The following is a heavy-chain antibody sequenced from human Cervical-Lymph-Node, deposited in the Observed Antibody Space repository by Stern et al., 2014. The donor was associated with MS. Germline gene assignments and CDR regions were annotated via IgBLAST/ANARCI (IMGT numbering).Heavy chain of an antibody. D-gene: IGHD1-26*01. Sequence: QVQLQQWGAGLLKPSQTLSLTCTVSGGSISSDGDFWNWIRQLPGKGLEWIGYISYSGNTYNNPSLKSRVTISVDTSKNHFSLKLSSVTAADTAVYYCARDGPQVGAGSFDIWGRGTMVTVSS. V-gene: IGHV4-31*03. CDR2: ISYSGNT. J-gene: IGHJ3*02. CDR3: ARDGPQVGAGSFDI. CDR1: GGSISSDGDF.